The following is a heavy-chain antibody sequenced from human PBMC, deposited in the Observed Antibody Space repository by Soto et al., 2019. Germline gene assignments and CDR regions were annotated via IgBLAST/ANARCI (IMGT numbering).Heavy chain of an antibody. CDR1: GGSFSGYY. J-gene: IGHJ6*02. V-gene: IGHV4-34*01. Sequence: SETLSLTCAVYGGSFSGYYWSWIRQPPGKGLEWIGEINHSGSTNYNPSLKSRVTISVDTSKNQCSLKLSSVTAADTAVYYCARGRYCSSTSCYTVGYYYYGMDVWGQGTTVT. CDR2: INHSGST. D-gene: IGHD2-2*02. CDR3: ARGRYCSSTSCYTVGYYYYGMDV.